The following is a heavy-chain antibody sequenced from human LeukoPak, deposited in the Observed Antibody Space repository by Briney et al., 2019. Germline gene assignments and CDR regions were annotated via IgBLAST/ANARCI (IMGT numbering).Heavy chain of an antibody. CDR3: ARDQTYSGSGIYTYFDY. J-gene: IGHJ4*02. Sequence: SETLSLTCTVSGGSISSGGYYWSWIRQPAGKGLEYLGRIHTSGSTIYNPSLTSRVTISRDTSKNLYSLKLSSVTATDTAVYYCARDQTYSGSGIYTYFDYWGQGILVTVSS. CDR2: IHTSGST. V-gene: IGHV4-61*02. D-gene: IGHD3-10*01. CDR1: GGSISSGGYY.